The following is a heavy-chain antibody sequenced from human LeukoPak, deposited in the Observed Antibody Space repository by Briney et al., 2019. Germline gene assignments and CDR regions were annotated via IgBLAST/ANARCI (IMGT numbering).Heavy chain of an antibody. CDR1: GFTFSSYS. V-gene: IGHV3-21*01. CDR2: ISSSSSYI. CDR3: AREYCTNGVCYGFDY. Sequence: PGGSLRLSCAASGFTFSSYSMNWVRQAPGKGLEWVSSISSSSSYIYYADSVKGRFTISRDNAKNSLYLQMNSLRAEDTAVYYCAREYCTNGVCYGFDYWGQGTLVTVSS. D-gene: IGHD2-8*01. J-gene: IGHJ4*02.